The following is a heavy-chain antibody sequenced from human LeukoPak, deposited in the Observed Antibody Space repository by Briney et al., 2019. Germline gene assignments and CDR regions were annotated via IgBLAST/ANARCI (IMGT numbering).Heavy chain of an antibody. CDR3: ARLRGYCSSTSCHAAGLDY. CDR2: IYPGDSDT. Sequence: SGESLKISCKGSGYSFTSYWIGWVRQMPGKVLEWMGIIYPGDSDTRYSPSFQGQVTISADKSISTAYLQWSSLKASDTAMYYCARLRGYCSSTSCHAAGLDYWGQGTLVTVSS. J-gene: IGHJ4*02. D-gene: IGHD2-2*01. V-gene: IGHV5-51*01. CDR1: GYSFTSYW.